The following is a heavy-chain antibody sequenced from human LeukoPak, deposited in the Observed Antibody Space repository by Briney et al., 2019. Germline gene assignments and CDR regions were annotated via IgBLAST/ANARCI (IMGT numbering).Heavy chain of an antibody. CDR2: VSNSGDYI. V-gene: IGHV3-21*06. J-gene: IGHJ4*02. CDR1: GFTFSSYW. D-gene: IGHD2-8*01. CDR3: ARALIGYYFDY. Sequence: NPGGSLRLSCVASGFTFSSYWMHWVRQAPGKGLEWVSSVSNSGDYIHYADSVKGRFTISRDNSKNSLYLQMNSLRAEDTAVYYCARALIGYYFDYWGQGTLVTVSS.